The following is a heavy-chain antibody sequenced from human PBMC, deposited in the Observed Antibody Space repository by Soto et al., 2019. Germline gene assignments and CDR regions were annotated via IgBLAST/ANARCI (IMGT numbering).Heavy chain of an antibody. CDR2: IXXSXXX. Sequence: SETLSLTCAVYGGSFSGYYWTWIRQTPGKGLXWIXXIXXSXXXXXNXXLKSRVTISVDTSKNQFSLKLSSVTAAETAVYYCARGVRGVSNWFDPWGQGTLVTVSS. J-gene: IGHJ5*02. CDR3: ARGVRGVSNWFDP. D-gene: IGHD3-10*01. CDR1: GGSFSGYY. V-gene: IGHV4-34*01.